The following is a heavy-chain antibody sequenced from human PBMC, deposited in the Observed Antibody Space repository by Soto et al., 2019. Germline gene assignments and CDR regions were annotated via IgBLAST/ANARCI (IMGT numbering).Heavy chain of an antibody. V-gene: IGHV3-9*01. D-gene: IGHD3-3*01. J-gene: IGHJ4*02. CDR3: AKGAVTSIFAYFDY. Sequence: EVHLVESGGGSVQPGRSLRLSCAASGFTFDDYAMHWVRQVPGKGLEWVSSISWNSGNIVYADSVKGRFTISRDSANNFLFLQMNSLKTEETALYYCAKGAVTSIFAYFDYWGQGTLVTVSS. CDR2: ISWNSGNI. CDR1: GFTFDDYA.